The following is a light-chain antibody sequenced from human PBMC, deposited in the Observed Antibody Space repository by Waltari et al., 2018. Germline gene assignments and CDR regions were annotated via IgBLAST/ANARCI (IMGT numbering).Light chain of an antibody. CDR1: SSDVGTYNF. V-gene: IGLV2-11*01. J-gene: IGLJ7*01. CDR3: CSYAGSYTFV. Sequence: SALTQPRSVSGSPGQSVTISCSGTSSDVGTYNFVSWYQQHPGNAPKLLIYDVVKRPSGVPDRFSGSKSGNTASLTISGLQTEDEADYYCCSYAGSYTFVFGGGTQLTVL. CDR2: DVV.